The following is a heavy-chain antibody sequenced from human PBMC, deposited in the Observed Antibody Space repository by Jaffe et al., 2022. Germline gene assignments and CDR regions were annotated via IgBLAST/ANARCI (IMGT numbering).Heavy chain of an antibody. D-gene: IGHD6-13*01. V-gene: IGHV1-46*01. CDR1: GYTFTSYY. CDR2: INPSGGST. J-gene: IGHJ4*02. CDR3: ARGFKPAAGSEHPLFDY. Sequence: QVQLVQSGAEVKKPGASVKVSCKASGYTFTSYYMHWVRQAPGQGLEWMGIINPSGGSTSYAQKFQGRVTMTRDTSTSTVYMELSSLRSEDTAVYYCARGFKPAAGSEHPLFDYWGQGTLVTVSS.